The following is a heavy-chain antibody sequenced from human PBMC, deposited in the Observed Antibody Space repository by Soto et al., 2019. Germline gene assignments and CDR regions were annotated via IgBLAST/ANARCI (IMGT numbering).Heavy chain of an antibody. CDR2: IYHSGST. CDR1: GGSISSGGYS. J-gene: IGHJ6*02. V-gene: IGHV4-30-2*01. D-gene: IGHD6-13*01. CDR3: ARGAAAGTYYYYGMDV. Sequence: QLQLLESGSGLVKPSQTLSLTCAVSGGSISSGGYSWSWIRQPPGKGLGWIGYIYHSGSTYYNPSLKSRVTISVDRSKNQFSLKLSSVTAADTAVYYCARGAAAGTYYYYGMDVWGQGTMVTVSS.